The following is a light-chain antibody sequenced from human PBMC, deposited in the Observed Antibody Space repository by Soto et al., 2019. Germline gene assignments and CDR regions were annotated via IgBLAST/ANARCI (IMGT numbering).Light chain of an antibody. V-gene: IGLV2-11*01. J-gene: IGLJ3*02. CDR3: CSSAGGLTWV. Sequence: QSALTQPRSVSGSPGQSVTISCTGTSSDVVSWYQQRPGKAPKLIIFYVSQRPSGVPDRFSASKSGNTASLTISGLQAEDEADYYCCSSAGGLTWVFGGGTKLTVL. CDR1: SSDVV. CDR2: YVS.